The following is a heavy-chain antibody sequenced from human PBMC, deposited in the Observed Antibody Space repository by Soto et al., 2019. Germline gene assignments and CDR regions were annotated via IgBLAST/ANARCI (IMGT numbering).Heavy chain of an antibody. CDR2: TYYRSKWYN. Sequence: PSETLSLTCAISGDSVSCNSAAWNWIRQSPSRGLEWLGRTYYRSKWYNDYAVSVKSRITVTPDTSKNQFSLHLNSVTPEDTAVYYXAREFPYYESSDSYFDYWGQGALVTVSS. V-gene: IGHV6-1*01. CDR1: GDSVSCNSAA. D-gene: IGHD3-16*01. CDR3: AREFPYYESSDSYFDY. J-gene: IGHJ4*02.